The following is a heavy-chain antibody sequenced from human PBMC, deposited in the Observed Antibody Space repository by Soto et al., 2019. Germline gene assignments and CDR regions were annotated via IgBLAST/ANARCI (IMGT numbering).Heavy chain of an antibody. CDR1: GGTFSSYA. J-gene: IGHJ3*02. CDR2: IIPIFGTA. D-gene: IGHD3-22*01. CDR3: ARHYYDSSGYFAVRDDAIDI. V-gene: IGHV1-69*06. Sequence: SVKISCKASGGTFSSYAISWVRRAPGQGLEWMGGIIPIFGTANYAQKFQGRVTITADKSTSTAYMELSSLRSEDTAVYYCARHYYDSSGYFAVRDDAIDIWGQGTMVTVSS.